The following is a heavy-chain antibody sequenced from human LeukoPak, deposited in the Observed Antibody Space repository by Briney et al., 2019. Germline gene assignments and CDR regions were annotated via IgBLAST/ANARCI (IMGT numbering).Heavy chain of an antibody. J-gene: IGHJ6*02. CDR3: ASCDFWSGLYGMDV. Sequence: ASVKVSCKASGYTFTSYYMHWVRQAPGQGLEWMGIINPSGGSTSYAQKFQGRVTITADESTSTAYMELSSLRSEDTAVYYCASCDFWSGLYGMDVWGQGTTVTVSS. CDR1: GYTFTSYY. CDR2: INPSGGST. V-gene: IGHV1-46*01. D-gene: IGHD3-3*01.